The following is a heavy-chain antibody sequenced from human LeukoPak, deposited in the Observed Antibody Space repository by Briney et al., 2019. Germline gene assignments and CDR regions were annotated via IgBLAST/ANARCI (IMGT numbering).Heavy chain of an antibody. D-gene: IGHD2/OR15-2a*01. CDR1: GFTFSDSW. CDR2: ISSSSDYI. CDR3: ARGKTSQNIVTRKTYNWFDP. V-gene: IGHV3-21*01. J-gene: IGHJ5*02. Sequence: GGSLRLSCAASGFTFSDSWMHWVRQAPGKGLEWVSSISSSSDYIYYADSVKGRFTISRDNAKNSLYLQMKSLRAEDTAVYYCARGKTSQNIVTRKTYNWFDPWGQGTLVTVSS.